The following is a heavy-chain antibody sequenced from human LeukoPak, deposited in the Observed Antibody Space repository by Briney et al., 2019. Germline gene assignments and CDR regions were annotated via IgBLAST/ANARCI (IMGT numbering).Heavy chain of an antibody. V-gene: IGHV4-59*01. CDR2: IYYSGST. CDR1: GGSISSYY. CDR3: ARGNWGTAMVRYDYYYYYMDV. Sequence: PSETLSLTCTVSGGSISSYYWSWIRQPPGKGLEWIGYIYYSGSTNYNPSLKSRVTISVDTSKNQFSLKLSSVTAADTAVYYCARGNWGTAMVRYDYYYYYMDVWGKGTTVTISS. J-gene: IGHJ6*03. D-gene: IGHD5-18*01.